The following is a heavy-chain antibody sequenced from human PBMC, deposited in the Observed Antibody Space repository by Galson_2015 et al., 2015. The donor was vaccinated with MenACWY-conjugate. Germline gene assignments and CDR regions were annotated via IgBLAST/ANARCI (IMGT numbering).Heavy chain of an antibody. Sequence: SLRLSCAASGFTFSTCGMHWVRQAPGKGLEWVAFIRYDGSNECYADSVKGRFTVSRDNSKDTVYLQMNSLRAEDTAVYYCARAPGSGSFPLHGFDFWGQGTTVTVSS. V-gene: IGHV3-30*02. CDR1: GFTFSTCG. J-gene: IGHJ3*01. D-gene: IGHD3-10*01. CDR2: IRYDGSNE. CDR3: ARAPGSGSFPLHGFDF.